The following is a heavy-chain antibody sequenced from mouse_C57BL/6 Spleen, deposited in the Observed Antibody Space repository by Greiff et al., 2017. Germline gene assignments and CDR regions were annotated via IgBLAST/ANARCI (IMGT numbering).Heavy chain of an antibody. V-gene: IGHV1-52*01. J-gene: IGHJ2*01. CDR1: GYTFTSYW. CDR3: ARQLRLGFDY. CDR2: IDPSDSET. Sequence: QVQLKQPGAELVRPGSSVKLSCKASGYTFTSYWMHWVKQRPIQGLEWIGNIDPSDSETHYNQKFKDKATLTVDKSSSTDYMQLSSLTSEDSAVYYCARQLRLGFDYWGQGTTLTVSS. D-gene: IGHD3-2*02.